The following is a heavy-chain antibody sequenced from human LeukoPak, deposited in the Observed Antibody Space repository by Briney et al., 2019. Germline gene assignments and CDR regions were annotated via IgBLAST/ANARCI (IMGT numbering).Heavy chain of an antibody. CDR3: AKGQDYYGSGSFDI. CDR2: ISGSGGST. V-gene: IGHV3-23*01. CDR1: GGTFSSYA. Sequence: ASVKVSCKASGGTFSSYAMSWVRQAPGKGLEGVSAISGSGGSTYYADSVKGRFTISRDNSKNTLYLQMNSLRAEDTAVYYCAKGQDYYGSGSFDIWGQGTMVTVSS. D-gene: IGHD3-10*01. J-gene: IGHJ3*02.